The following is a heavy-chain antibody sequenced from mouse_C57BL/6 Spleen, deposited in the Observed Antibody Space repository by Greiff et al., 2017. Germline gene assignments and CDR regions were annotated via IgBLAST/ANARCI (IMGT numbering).Heavy chain of an antibody. CDR3: ASPTETWFAY. CDR2: IDPSDSYT. Sequence: VQLQQSGAELVRPGTSVKLSCKASGYTFTSYWMHWVKQRPGQGLEWIGVIDPSDSYTNYNQKFKGKATLTVDTSSSTAYMQLSSLTSEDSAVYYCASPTETWFAYWGQGTLVTVSA. V-gene: IGHV1-59*01. J-gene: IGHJ3*01. CDR1: GYTFTSYW.